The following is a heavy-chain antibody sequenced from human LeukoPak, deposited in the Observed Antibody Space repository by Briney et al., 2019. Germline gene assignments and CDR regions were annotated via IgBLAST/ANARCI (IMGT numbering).Heavy chain of an antibody. V-gene: IGHV4-59*01. D-gene: IGHD5-24*01. CDR3: ARHRDGDTYPLDS. Sequence: PSETLSLTCTASGGSISGYFWSWLRQPPGKGLEWIAYIHYSGSTNYNPSLKSRLTISADTSKNQFSLRLSSVTAADTALYYCARHRDGDTYPLDSWGQGTLVTVSS. CDR2: IHYSGST. J-gene: IGHJ4*02. CDR1: GGSISGYF.